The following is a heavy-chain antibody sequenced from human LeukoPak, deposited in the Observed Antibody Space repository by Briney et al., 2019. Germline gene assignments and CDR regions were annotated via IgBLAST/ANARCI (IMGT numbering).Heavy chain of an antibody. V-gene: IGHV3-21*01. Sequence: GGSLRLSCAASGFTFSSYSMNWVRQAPGKGLEWVSSISSSSSYIYYADSVKGRFTISRDNAKNSLYLQMNSLRAEDTAVYYCARGYGSGSYDYYYYGIDVWGQGTTVTVSS. D-gene: IGHD3-10*01. CDR1: GFTFSSYS. CDR3: ARGYGSGSYDYYYYGIDV. CDR2: ISSSSSYI. J-gene: IGHJ6*02.